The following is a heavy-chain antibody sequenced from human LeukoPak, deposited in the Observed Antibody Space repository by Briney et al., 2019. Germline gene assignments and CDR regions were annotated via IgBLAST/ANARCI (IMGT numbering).Heavy chain of an antibody. J-gene: IGHJ4*02. Sequence: PSETPSHTCTVSGGSISSGSYYWSWVRQPAGKELEWIGRIYTTGSTNYSPSLKSRVTISADTSKNQFSLKLSSVTAADTAVYYCARDNPFKYDYVNWGQGTLVTVSS. CDR1: GGSISSGSYY. V-gene: IGHV4-61*02. CDR2: IYTTGST. D-gene: IGHD3-16*01. CDR3: ARDNPFKYDYVN.